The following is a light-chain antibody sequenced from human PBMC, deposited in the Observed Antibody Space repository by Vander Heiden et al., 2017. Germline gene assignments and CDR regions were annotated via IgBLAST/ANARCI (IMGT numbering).Light chain of an antibody. J-gene: IGLJ3*02. V-gene: IGLV3-21*02. CDR2: DDS. CDR1: NIGSKR. CDR3: QVWDSSSDHPWV. Sequence: SYVLTQPPSVSVAPGQTARTTCGGNNIGSKRVHLYQQKPGQAPVLVVYDDSERPSGIPERFSGSNSGNTATLTISRVEAGDEADYYCQVWDSSSDHPWVFGGGTKLTVL.